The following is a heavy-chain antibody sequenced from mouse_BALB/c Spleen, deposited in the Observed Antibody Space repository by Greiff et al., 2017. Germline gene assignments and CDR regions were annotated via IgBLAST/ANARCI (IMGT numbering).Heavy chain of an antibody. CDR3: ARLDFDY. Sequence: VQLQQSGPELVKPGASVKISCKASGYSFTGYFMNWVMQSHGKSLEWIGRINPYNGDTFYNQKFKGKATLTVDKSSSTAHMELRSLASEDSAVYYCARLDFDYWGQGTTLTVSS. CDR1: GYSFTGYF. V-gene: IGHV1-20*02. CDR2: INPYNGDT. J-gene: IGHJ2*01.